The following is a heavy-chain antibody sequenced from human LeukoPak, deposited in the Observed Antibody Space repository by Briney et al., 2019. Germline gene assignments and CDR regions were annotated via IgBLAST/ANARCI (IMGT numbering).Heavy chain of an antibody. CDR3: ARRVDSSGYLDWYFDL. D-gene: IGHD3-22*01. V-gene: IGHV1-18*01. Sequence: GASVKVSCKASGYTFTSYGISWVRQAPGQGLEWMGWISAYNGNTNYAQKLQGRVTMTTDTSTSTAYMELRSLRSDDTAVYYCARRVDSSGYLDWYFDLWGRGTLVTVSS. CDR1: GYTFTSYG. CDR2: ISAYNGNT. J-gene: IGHJ2*01.